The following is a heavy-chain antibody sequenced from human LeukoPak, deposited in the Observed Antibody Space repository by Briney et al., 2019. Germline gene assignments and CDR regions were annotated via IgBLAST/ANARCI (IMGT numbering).Heavy chain of an antibody. CDR2: ISWNSGSI. J-gene: IGHJ6*02. V-gene: IGHV3-9*01. Sequence: GGSLRLSCVASGFTFNDYAMHWVRQAPGKGLEWVSSISWNSGSIGYADSVKGRFTISRDNAKNSLYLQMNSLRAEDTALYYCAKGFRSYRLCSMDVWGRGTTVTVSS. CDR1: GFTFNDYA. D-gene: IGHD1-26*01. CDR3: AKGFRSYRLCSMDV.